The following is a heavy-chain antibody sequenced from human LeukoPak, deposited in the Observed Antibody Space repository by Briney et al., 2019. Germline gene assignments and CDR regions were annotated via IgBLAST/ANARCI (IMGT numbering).Heavy chain of an antibody. J-gene: IGHJ6*03. Sequence: PSETLSLTCAVYGGSFSGYYWSWIRQPPGKGLEWIGEINHSGSTNYNPSLKSRVTISVHTSKNQFSLKLSSVTAADTAVYYCARDGFYYHYYMDVWGEGTTVIVSS. CDR2: INHSGST. CDR3: ARDGFYYHYYMDV. V-gene: IGHV4-34*01. CDR1: GGSFSGYY. D-gene: IGHD4-17*01.